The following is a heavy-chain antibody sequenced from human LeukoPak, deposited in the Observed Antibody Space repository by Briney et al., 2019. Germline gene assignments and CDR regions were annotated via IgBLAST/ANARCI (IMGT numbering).Heavy chain of an antibody. CDR1: GFTFSSYA. CDR3: ARALWELRSSAYFDY. D-gene: IGHD1-26*01. J-gene: IGHJ4*02. Sequence: GGSLRLSCAASGFTFSSYAMHWVRQAPGKGLEYVSAISSNGGSTYYANSVKGRFTISRDNSKNTLYLQMGSLRAEDTAVYYCARALWELRSSAYFDYWGQGTLVTVSS. V-gene: IGHV3-64*01. CDR2: ISSNGGST.